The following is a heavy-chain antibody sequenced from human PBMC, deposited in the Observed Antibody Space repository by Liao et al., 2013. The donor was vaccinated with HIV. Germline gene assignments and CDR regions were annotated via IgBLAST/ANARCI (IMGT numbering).Heavy chain of an antibody. CDR3: ARDFVSGDYGDYDWFDP. D-gene: IGHD4-17*01. J-gene: IGHJ5*02. V-gene: IGHV4-4*07. Sequence: QVQLQESGPRLVRPSQTLSLTCGVSLGSMTSFYWSWIRQAAGKRPECIGRIAPSGSITYNPSLRTRVTMSVDTSRNRFSLQMISLTAADTAVYYCARDFVSGDYGDYDWFDPWGRGNPGHRLL. CDR2: IAPSGSI. CDR1: LGSMTSFY.